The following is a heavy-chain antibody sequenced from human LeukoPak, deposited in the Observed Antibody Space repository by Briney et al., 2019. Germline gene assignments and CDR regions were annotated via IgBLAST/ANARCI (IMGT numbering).Heavy chain of an antibody. D-gene: IGHD2-2*01. CDR1: GGSISSGDYY. CDR2: IYYSGST. V-gene: IGHV4-30-4*01. J-gene: IGHJ3*02. CDR3: ARVEVVPAATGHAFDI. Sequence: PSETLSLTCTVSGGSISSGDYYWSWIRQPPGKGLEWIGYIYYSGSTYYNPSLKSRVTISVDTSKNQFSLKLSSVTAADTAVYYCARVEVVPAATGHAFDIWGQGTMVTVSS.